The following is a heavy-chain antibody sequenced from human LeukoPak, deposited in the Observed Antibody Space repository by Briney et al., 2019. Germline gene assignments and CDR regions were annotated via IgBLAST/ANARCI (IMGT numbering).Heavy chain of an antibody. D-gene: IGHD6-13*01. CDR1: GYSFNNYA. CDR2: INCGNGKT. CDR3: ARSIWYNRQYYFDY. Sequence: ASVKVSCKASGYSFNNYAMQWVRQAPGQRLEWMGWINCGNGKTKYSEKFQSTVTITRDTSATTAYMDLSSLRSEDTAVYYCARSIWYNRQYYFDYWGQGTLVTVSS. V-gene: IGHV1-3*01. J-gene: IGHJ4*02.